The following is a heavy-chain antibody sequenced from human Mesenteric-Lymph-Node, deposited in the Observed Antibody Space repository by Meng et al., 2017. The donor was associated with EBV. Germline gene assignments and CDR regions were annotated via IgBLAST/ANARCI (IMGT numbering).Heavy chain of an antibody. J-gene: IGHJ4*02. Sequence: GQLQESGPGQVKPSETLSLTCIVSGDSVSSRSYYWVWIRQPPGKGLEWIGYIDYSGSTTYKPSLKSRVTMSLDTSKNQFSLRLSSVTAADTAVYYCAREAVGATVDHWGQGTLVTVSS. CDR1: GDSVSSRSYY. CDR2: IDYSGST. V-gene: IGHV4-61*01. CDR3: AREAVGATVDH. D-gene: IGHD1-26*01.